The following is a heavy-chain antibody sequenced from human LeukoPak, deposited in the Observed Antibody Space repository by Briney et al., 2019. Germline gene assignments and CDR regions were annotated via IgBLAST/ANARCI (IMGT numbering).Heavy chain of an antibody. V-gene: IGHV5-51*01. CDR1: AYSFTSYW. CDR2: IYPGDSDT. J-gene: IGHJ4*02. Sequence: GESLKISCKGSAYSFTSYWIGWVRQMPGKGLEWMGIIYPGDSDTRYSPSFQGQVTISADKSISTAYLQWSSLKASDTAMYYCARHSLGGGDCCRIDYWGQGTLVTVSS. D-gene: IGHD2-21*02. CDR3: ARHSLGGGDCCRIDY.